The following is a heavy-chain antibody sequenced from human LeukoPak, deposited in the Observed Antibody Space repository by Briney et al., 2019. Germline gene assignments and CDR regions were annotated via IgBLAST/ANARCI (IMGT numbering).Heavy chain of an antibody. Sequence: GGSLRLSCTFSGLTFRSYWMNWVRQAPGKGLEWVANINPGGNEIRSVDSVKGRSIISRDNAKNSLDLQMSSLRVEDTAVYYCMCWGTDNHWGQGILVTVSS. CDR2: INPGGNEI. D-gene: IGHD7-27*01. CDR3: MCWGTDNH. CDR1: GLTFRSYW. J-gene: IGHJ4*02. V-gene: IGHV3-7*01.